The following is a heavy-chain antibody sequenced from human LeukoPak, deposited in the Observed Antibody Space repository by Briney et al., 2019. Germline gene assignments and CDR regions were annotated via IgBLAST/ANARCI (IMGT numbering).Heavy chain of an antibody. D-gene: IGHD6-19*01. CDR2: IYYSGST. V-gene: IGHV4-59*08. CDR1: GGSISSYY. CDR3: AYSGWSVEYYFDY. J-gene: IGHJ4*02. Sequence: PSETLSLTCTVSGGSISSYYWSWIRQPPGKGLEWIGYIYYSGSTNHNPSLKSRVTISVDTSKNQFSLKLSSVTAADTAVYYCAYSGWSVEYYFDYWGREPWSPSPQ.